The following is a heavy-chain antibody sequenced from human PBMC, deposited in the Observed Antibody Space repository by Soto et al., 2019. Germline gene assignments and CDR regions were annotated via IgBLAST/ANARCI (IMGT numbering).Heavy chain of an antibody. D-gene: IGHD3-3*01. CDR2: ISAYNGNT. CDR3: GRGERITIFGVVIPNNWFDP. CDR1: GYTFTSYG. V-gene: IGHV1-18*01. J-gene: IGHJ5*02. Sequence: GASVKVSCKASGYTFTSYGISWVRQAPGQGLEWMGWISAYNGNTNYAQKLQGRVTMTTDTSTSTAYMELRSLRSDDTAVYYCGRGERITIFGVVIPNNWFDPWGQGTLVTVSS.